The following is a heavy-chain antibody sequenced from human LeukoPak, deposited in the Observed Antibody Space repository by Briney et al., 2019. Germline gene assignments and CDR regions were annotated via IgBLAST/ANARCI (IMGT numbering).Heavy chain of an antibody. Sequence: GGSLRLSCAASGFTFSRSWMDWVRQTPGKGLEWVANIKQDGTETYYVDSAKGRFTISRDNAKNSLHLQMDSLRVEDTGIYYCAKSLDYWGQRTLVTVSS. CDR1: GFTFSRSW. CDR3: AKSLDY. CDR2: IKQDGTET. V-gene: IGHV3-7*01. J-gene: IGHJ4*02.